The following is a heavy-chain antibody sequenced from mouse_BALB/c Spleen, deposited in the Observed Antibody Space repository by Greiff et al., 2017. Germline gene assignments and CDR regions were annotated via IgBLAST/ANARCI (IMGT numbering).Heavy chain of an antibody. CDR1: GFNIKDYY. D-gene: IGHD1-1*01. CDR2: IDPENGDT. Sequence: VQLQQSGAELVRSGASVKLSCTASGFNIKDYYMHWVKQRPEQGLEWIGWIDPENGDTEYAPKFQGKATMTADTSSNTAYLQLSSLTSEDTAVYDCARSDGSSYDYYAMDYWGQGTSVTVSS. V-gene: IGHV14-4*02. CDR3: ARSDGSSYDYYAMDY. J-gene: IGHJ4*01.